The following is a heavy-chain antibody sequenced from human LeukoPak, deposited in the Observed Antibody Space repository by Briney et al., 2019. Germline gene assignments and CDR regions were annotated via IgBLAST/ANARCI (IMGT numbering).Heavy chain of an antibody. Sequence: GGSLRLSCAASGFTFDDYAMHWVRQAPGKGLEWVSGISWNSGSIGYADSVKGRFTISRDNAKNSLYLQMNSLRAEDTALYYCAKGQGIAVAGTILDYWGQGTLVTVSS. CDR1: GFTFDDYA. D-gene: IGHD6-19*01. CDR3: AKGQGIAVAGTILDY. V-gene: IGHV3-9*01. J-gene: IGHJ4*02. CDR2: ISWNSGSI.